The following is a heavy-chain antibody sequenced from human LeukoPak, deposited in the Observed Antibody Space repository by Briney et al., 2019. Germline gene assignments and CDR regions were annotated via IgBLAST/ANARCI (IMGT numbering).Heavy chain of an antibody. CDR3: ARDSIESIQYYYYMDV. D-gene: IGHD6-6*01. Sequence: PSETLSLTCTVSGGSISSSSYYWGWIRQPPGKGLEWIGSIYYSGSTYYNPSLKSRVTISVDTSKNQFSLKLSSVTAADTAVYYCARDSIESIQYYYYMDVWGKGTTVTVSS. CDR2: IYYSGST. J-gene: IGHJ6*03. CDR1: GGSISSSSYY. V-gene: IGHV4-39*07.